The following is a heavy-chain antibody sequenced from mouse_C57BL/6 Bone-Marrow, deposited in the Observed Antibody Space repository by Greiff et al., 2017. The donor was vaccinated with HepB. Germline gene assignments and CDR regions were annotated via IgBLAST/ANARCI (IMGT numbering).Heavy chain of an antibody. J-gene: IGHJ1*03. CDR3: ARSVYYYGSSYWYFDV. CDR2: INPDSSTI. V-gene: IGHV4-1*01. D-gene: IGHD1-1*01. CDR1: GIDFSRYW. Sequence: EVKLMESGGGLVQPGGSLKLSCAASGIDFSRYWMSWVRRAPGKGLEWIGEINPDSSTINYAPSLKDKFIISRDNAKNTLYLQMSKVRSEDTALYYCARSVYYYGSSYWYFDVWGTGTTVTVSS.